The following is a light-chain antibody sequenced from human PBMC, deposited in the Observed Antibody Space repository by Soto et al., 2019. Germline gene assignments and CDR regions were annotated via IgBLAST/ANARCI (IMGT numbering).Light chain of an antibody. Sequence: QSVLTQPASVSGSPGQSITISCTETSSDVGNYKYVSWYQQHPGKAPKLMIYEVSNRPSGVSNRFSGSKSGNTASLTISGLQAEDETDYYCFSYTSSGTYVFGNGTKVTVL. CDR2: EVS. J-gene: IGLJ1*01. CDR1: SSDVGNYKY. CDR3: FSYTSSGTYV. V-gene: IGLV2-14*01.